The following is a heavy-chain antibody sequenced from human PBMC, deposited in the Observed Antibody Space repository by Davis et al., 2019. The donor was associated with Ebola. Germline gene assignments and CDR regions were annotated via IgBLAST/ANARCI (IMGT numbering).Heavy chain of an antibody. CDR2: IRSKANSYAT. CDR1: GFTFSNAW. D-gene: IGHD6-13*01. Sequence: GESLKISCAASGFTFSNAWMNWVRQAPGKGLEWVGRIRSKANSYATAYAASVKGRFTISRDDSKNTAYLQMNSLRAEDTAVYYCARDGRRRVAAAGPPMFDPWGQGTLVTVSS. CDR3: ARDGRRRVAAAGPPMFDP. J-gene: IGHJ5*02. V-gene: IGHV3-73*01.